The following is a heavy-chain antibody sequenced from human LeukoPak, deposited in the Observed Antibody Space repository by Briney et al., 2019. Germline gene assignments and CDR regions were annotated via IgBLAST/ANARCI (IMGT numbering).Heavy chain of an antibody. V-gene: IGHV3-21*06. CDR2: MTSRSSYI. D-gene: IGHD3-10*01. CDR3: ARAPGGTMVLDY. J-gene: IGHJ4*02. Sequence: PGGSLRLSCAASGFTFSSYIMNWVRRAPGKGLEWVSSMTSRSSYIYYADSVKGRFTISRDNAKNTLYLQMNSLRAEDTALYYCARAPGGTMVLDYWGQGTLVTVSS. CDR1: GFTFSSYI.